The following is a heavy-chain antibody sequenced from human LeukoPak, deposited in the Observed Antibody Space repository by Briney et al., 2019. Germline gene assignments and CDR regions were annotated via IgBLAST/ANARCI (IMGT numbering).Heavy chain of an antibody. CDR3: AKDVRVGGGGMDV. Sequence: GGSLRLSCAASGFTFNNYAMNWVRQAPGKGLEWVSLVSSNGVNTYYADSVEGRFTISRDNSKNTVSLQMNSLRGEDTAVYYCAKDVRVGGGGMDVWGQGTPVTVSS. J-gene: IGHJ6*02. D-gene: IGHD1-26*01. V-gene: IGHV3-23*01. CDR2: VSSNGVNT. CDR1: GFTFNNYA.